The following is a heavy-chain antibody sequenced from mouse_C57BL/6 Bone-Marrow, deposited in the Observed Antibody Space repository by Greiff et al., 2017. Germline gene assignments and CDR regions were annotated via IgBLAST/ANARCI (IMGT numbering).Heavy chain of an antibody. J-gene: IGHJ2*01. CDR1: GFNIKVYY. D-gene: IGHD4-1*01. V-gene: IGHV14-2*01. Sequence: VQLLQSGAELVKPGASVKLSCTASGFNIKVYYMHWVKQRTEQGLEWIGRIGPEDGETKYPPKFQGTPTITADTPSNTACLQLRSLTSEDTAVYYCASLGLDYWGQGTTPTVSS. CDR3: ASLGLDY. CDR2: IGPEDGET.